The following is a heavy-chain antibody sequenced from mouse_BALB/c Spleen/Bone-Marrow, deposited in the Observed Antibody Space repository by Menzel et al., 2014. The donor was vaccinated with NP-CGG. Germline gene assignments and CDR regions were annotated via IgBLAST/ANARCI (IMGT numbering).Heavy chain of an antibody. Sequence: LGKTGASVKISCKGSGYSFTGYYMHRVKQSHGKSLEWIGYISCYNGATRYNQKFKGKATFTVDTSSSTAHMQFNSLTSEDSAVYFCARGGTMISTDAMDYWGQGTSVTVSS. D-gene: IGHD2-4*01. CDR1: GYSFTGYY. CDR3: ARGGTMISTDAMDY. J-gene: IGHJ4*01. V-gene: IGHV1S34*01. CDR2: ISCYNGAT.